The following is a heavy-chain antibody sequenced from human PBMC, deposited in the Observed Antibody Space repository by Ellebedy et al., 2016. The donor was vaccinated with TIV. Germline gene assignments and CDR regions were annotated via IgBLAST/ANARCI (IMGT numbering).Heavy chain of an antibody. CDR2: INPSGGST. CDR3: ARDKITISLDY. CDR1: GYTFTSYY. D-gene: IGHD3-3*01. V-gene: IGHV1-46*01. Sequence: AASVKVSCKASGYTFTSYYMHWVRQAPGQGLEWMGIINPSGGSTTYAQKLQGRVTMTGDTSTSTVYMELSSLRSEDTAVYYCARDKITISLDYWGQGTLVTVSS. J-gene: IGHJ4*02.